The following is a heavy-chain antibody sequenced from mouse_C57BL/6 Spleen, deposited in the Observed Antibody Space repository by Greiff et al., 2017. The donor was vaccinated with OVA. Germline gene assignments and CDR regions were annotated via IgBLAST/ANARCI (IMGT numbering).Heavy chain of an antibody. CDR2: INPYNGGT. CDR1: GYTFTDYY. V-gene: IGHV1-19*01. Sequence: VQLQQSGPVLVKPGASVKMSCKASGYTFTDYYMNWVKQSHGKSLEWIGVINPYNGGTSYNQKFKGKATLTVDKSSSTAYMELNSLTSEDSAVYYCEATGTDFDYWGQGTTLTVSS. J-gene: IGHJ2*01. CDR3: EATGTDFDY. D-gene: IGHD4-1*02.